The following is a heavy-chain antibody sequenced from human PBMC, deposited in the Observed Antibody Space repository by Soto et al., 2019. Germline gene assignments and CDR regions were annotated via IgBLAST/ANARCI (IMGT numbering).Heavy chain of an antibody. V-gene: IGHV1-69*06. D-gene: IGHD5-12*01. CDR3: AAPRTDGYKVPDPSTYYYYGLDV. CDR2: IIPIFGTP. J-gene: IGHJ6*02. Sequence: SVQVSCKASGGSFRPYAISWVRQAPGQGLEWMGGIIPIFGTPKYAQKFQCRVTITADRSTSTAYLELNSLRSEDTAVYYCAAPRTDGYKVPDPSTYYYYGLDVWGQGTTVTVSS. CDR1: GGSFRPYA.